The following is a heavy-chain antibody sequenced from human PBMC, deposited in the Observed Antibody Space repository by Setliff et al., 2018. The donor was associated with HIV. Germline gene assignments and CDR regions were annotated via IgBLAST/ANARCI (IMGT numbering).Heavy chain of an antibody. D-gene: IGHD1-1*01. CDR1: GYTFTTYY. CDR3: ARDLDAGTTKIFDY. CDR2: LNPSGDST. Sequence: GASVKVSCKASGYTFTTYYVHWVRQAPGQGLEWMGILNPSGDSTAYAQQFQGRVTMTRDTSTSTVYMELSSLRSEDTGVYYCARDLDAGTTKIFDYWGQGTLVTVSS. J-gene: IGHJ4*02. V-gene: IGHV1-46*01.